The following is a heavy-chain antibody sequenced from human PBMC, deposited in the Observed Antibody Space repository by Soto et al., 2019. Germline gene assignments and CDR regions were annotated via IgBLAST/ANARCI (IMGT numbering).Heavy chain of an antibody. J-gene: IGHJ6*02. Sequence: SVKVSCKASGGTFSSYAISWVRQAPGRGLEWMGGIIPISDTTNYAQKFQGRVTITADESTSTAYMELSSLRSEDTAVYYCARPQGSSTSLEIYYYYYYGMDVWGQGTTVTVYS. D-gene: IGHD2-2*01. CDR2: IIPISDTT. CDR3: ARPQGSSTSLEIYYYYYYGMDV. V-gene: IGHV1-69*13. CDR1: GGTFSSYA.